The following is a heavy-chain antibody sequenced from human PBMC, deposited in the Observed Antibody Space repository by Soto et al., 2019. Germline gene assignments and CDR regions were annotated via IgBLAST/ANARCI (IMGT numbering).Heavy chain of an antibody. CDR2: VNHSGST. D-gene: IGHD3-22*01. V-gene: IGHV4-34*01. Sequence: PSETLSLTCAVYGGSFSGYYWSWIRQPPWKGLEWIGEVNHSGSTNYNPSLKSRVTISVDTSKNQFSLKLSSVTAADTAVYYCARMKRITMIVVVITEFYDYWGQGTLVTVSS. J-gene: IGHJ4*02. CDR1: GGSFSGYY. CDR3: ARMKRITMIVVVITEFYDY.